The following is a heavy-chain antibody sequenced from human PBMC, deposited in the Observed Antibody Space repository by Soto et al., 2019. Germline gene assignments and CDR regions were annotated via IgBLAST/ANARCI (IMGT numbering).Heavy chain of an antibody. D-gene: IGHD6-19*01. J-gene: IGHJ5*02. CDR1: GFTISNYV. CDR2: SSNSGGRT. Sequence: PVGSLRLSCVASGFTISNYVMTWFRQAPGKGLEWVSASSNSGGRTYYADSVRGRFTISGDDSKNTVYLQMNSLRAEDTALYYCAKAVTGWPNWFAPWGQGTLVTVS. CDR3: AKAVTGWPNWFAP. V-gene: IGHV3-23*01.